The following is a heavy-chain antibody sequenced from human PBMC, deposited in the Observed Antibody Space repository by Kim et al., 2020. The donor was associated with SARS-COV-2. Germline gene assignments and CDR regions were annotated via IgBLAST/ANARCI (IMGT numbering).Heavy chain of an antibody. CDR3: AKVSSNSGYFFDY. Sequence: GSVKGRFTISTDTSGNTLYLQMDSLRAEDTALYYCAKVSSNSGYFFDYLGQGTLVTVSS. V-gene: IGHV3-23*01. J-gene: IGHJ4*02. D-gene: IGHD6-25*01.